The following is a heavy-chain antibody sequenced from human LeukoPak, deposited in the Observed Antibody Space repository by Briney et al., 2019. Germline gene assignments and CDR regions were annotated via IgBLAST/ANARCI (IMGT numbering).Heavy chain of an antibody. CDR3: ARVGDVIAFDI. Sequence: GGSLRLSCAASGFTFSDHYMDWVRQAPGKGLEWVGRIRNKANSHTTEYAAPVKGRFTISRDDLKNSLYLQMNSLKTEDTAVYYCARVGDVIAFDIWGQGTIVTVSS. CDR1: GFTFSDHY. CDR2: IRNKANSHTT. V-gene: IGHV3-72*01. D-gene: IGHD3-3*01. J-gene: IGHJ3*02.